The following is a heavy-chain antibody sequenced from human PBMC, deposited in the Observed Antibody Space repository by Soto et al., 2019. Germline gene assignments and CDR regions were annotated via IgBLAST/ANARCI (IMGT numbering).Heavy chain of an antibody. CDR1: GFTFSSYA. CDR2: ISYDGSNK. J-gene: IGHJ6*02. CDR3: ARDHGRYYGSGDSSGTLYYYGMDV. Sequence: GGSLRLSCAASGFTFSSYAMHWVRQAPGKGLEWVAVISYDGSNKYYADSVKGRFTISRDNSKNTLYLQMNSLRAEDTAVYYCARDHGRYYGSGDSSGTLYYYGMDVWGQGTTVTVSS. D-gene: IGHD3-10*01. V-gene: IGHV3-30-3*01.